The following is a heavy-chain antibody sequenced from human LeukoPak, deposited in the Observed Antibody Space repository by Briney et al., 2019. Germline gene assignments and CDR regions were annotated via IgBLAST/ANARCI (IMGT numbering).Heavy chain of an antibody. Sequence: GASVKVSCKASGYTFTSYAMHWVRQAPGQRLEWMGWINAGNGNTKYSQKFQGRVTITRDTSASTAYMELSSLRSEDTAVYYCAREDHLHDAFDIWGQGTMVTVSS. CDR3: AREDHLHDAFDI. CDR2: INAGNGNT. V-gene: IGHV1-3*01. CDR1: GYTFTSYA. J-gene: IGHJ3*02.